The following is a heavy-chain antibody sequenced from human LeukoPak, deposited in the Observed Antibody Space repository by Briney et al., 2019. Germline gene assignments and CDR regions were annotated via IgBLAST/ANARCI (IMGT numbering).Heavy chain of an antibody. J-gene: IGHJ4*02. D-gene: IGHD3-22*01. CDR3: ARDGFYDSSGYYFDY. Sequence: GGSLRLSCVDSGFTFSTYSMNWVRQAPGKGLEWVSSISSSSSYIYYGDSVKGRFTISRDNAKNSLYLQMNSLRAEDTAVYYCARDGFYDSSGYYFDYWGQGTLVTVSS. V-gene: IGHV3-21*01. CDR2: ISSSSSYI. CDR1: GFTFSTYS.